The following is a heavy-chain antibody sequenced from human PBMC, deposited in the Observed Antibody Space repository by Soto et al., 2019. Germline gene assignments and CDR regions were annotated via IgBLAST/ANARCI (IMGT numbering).Heavy chain of an antibody. D-gene: IGHD6-6*01. CDR1: GFTFSSYS. J-gene: IGHJ6*02. CDR2: ISSSSYI. V-gene: IGHV3-21*01. CDR3: ASRIAARDYYYYGMDV. Sequence: PGGSLRLSCAASGFTFSSYSMNWVRQAPGKGLEWVSSISSSSYIYYADSVKGRFTISRDNAKNSLYLQMNSLRAEDTAVYYCASRIAARDYYYYGMDVWGQGTTVTVSS.